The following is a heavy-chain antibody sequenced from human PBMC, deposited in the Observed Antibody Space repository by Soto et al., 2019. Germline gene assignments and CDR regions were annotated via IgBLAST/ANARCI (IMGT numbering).Heavy chain of an antibody. D-gene: IGHD6-13*01. J-gene: IGHJ4*02. V-gene: IGHV4-30-4*01. CDR2: IYYSGST. CDR3: ARQTYSSSWYGFVYYFDY. CDR1: GGSISSGDYY. Sequence: TLSLTCTVSGGSISSGDYYWSWIRQPPGKGLEWIGYIYYSGSTYYNPSLKSRVTISVDTSKNQFSLKLSSVTAADTAVYYCARQTYSSSWYGFVYYFDYWGQGTLVTVSS.